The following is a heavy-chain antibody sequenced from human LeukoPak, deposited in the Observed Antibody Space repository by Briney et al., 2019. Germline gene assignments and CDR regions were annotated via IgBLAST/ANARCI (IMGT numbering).Heavy chain of an antibody. Sequence: GGSLRLSCAASGFTFSSYAMSGVRQAPGKGLVWVSAFCGSGGSTYYADSGKGRFTIPRDHSKHALYLQVNSLRAEDTAVYYCAKGYRYSSGWRERYYFDYWGQGTLVTVSS. V-gene: IGHV3-23*01. CDR1: GFTFSSYA. CDR3: AKGYRYSSGWRERYYFDY. D-gene: IGHD6-19*01. J-gene: IGHJ4*02. CDR2: FCGSGGST.